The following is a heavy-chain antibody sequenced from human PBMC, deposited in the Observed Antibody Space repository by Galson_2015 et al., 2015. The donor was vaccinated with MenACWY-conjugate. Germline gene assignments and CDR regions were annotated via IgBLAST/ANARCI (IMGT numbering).Heavy chain of an antibody. CDR3: ARQGFGSSSLDY. CDR1: GYTFTSDW. J-gene: IGHJ4*02. D-gene: IGHD6-6*01. Sequence: QSGDAVKKPGESLKISCKGSGYTFTSDWVGWGRQMPGKGLEWMGIIYPGDSDTRSTPSFQGHVTISTDKSINTAYLQWGSVEASDTAMYYCARQGFGSSSLDYWGQGTLVTVSS. CDR2: IYPGDSDT. V-gene: IGHV5-51*01.